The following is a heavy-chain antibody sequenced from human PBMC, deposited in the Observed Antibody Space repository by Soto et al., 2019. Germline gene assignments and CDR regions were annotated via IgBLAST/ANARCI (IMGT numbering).Heavy chain of an antibody. CDR1: GFTFSSYG. J-gene: IGHJ5*02. D-gene: IGHD5-12*01. Sequence: QVQLVESGGGVVQPGRSLRLSCAASGFTFSSYGMHWVRQAPGKGLEWVAVIWYDGSNKYYAVSVKGRFTISSGNGKNALYLQMNRLRAEETAVYYCARDGGCRDGYTVGCNWFDPWCQGTLVTV. CDR3: ARDGGCRDGYTVGCNWFDP. CDR2: IWYDGSNK. V-gene: IGHV3-33*01.